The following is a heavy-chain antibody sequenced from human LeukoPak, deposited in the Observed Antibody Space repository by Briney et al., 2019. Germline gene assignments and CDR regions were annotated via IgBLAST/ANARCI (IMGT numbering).Heavy chain of an antibody. CDR1: GFTFSSYG. J-gene: IGHJ4*02. D-gene: IGHD3-10*01. CDR2: IRYDGSNK. CDR3: AKTPGYYGSGNFDY. Sequence: GGSLRLSCAASGFTFSSYGMHWVRQAPGKGLEWVAFIRYDGSNKYYADSVKGRFTISRDNSKNTLYLQMNSLRAEDTAVYYCAKTPGYYGSGNFDYWGQGTLVTVSS. V-gene: IGHV3-30*02.